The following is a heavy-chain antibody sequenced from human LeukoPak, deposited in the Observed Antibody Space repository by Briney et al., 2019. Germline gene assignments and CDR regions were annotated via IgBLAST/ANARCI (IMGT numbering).Heavy chain of an antibody. V-gene: IGHV3-30*02. D-gene: IGHD2/OR15-2a*01. CDR3: AKGIVLGVYFDY. CDR1: GFTFSSYG. J-gene: IGHJ4*02. Sequence: RGSLRLSCAASGFTFSSYGMHWVRQAPGKGLERVAFIRYDGSNKYYADSVKGRFTISRDNSKNTLYLQMNSLRAEDTAVYYCAKGIVLGVYFDYWGQGTLVTVPS. CDR2: IRYDGSNK.